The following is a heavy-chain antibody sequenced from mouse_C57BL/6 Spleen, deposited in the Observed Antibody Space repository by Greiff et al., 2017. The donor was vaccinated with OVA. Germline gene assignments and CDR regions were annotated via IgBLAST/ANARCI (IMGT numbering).Heavy chain of an antibody. CDR1: GFTFSDYG. CDR2: ISSGSSTI. V-gene: IGHV5-17*01. CDR3: ARPGTVVAFYYAMDY. D-gene: IGHD1-1*01. Sequence: EVQGVESGGGLVKPGGSLKLSCAASGFTFSDYGMHWVRQAPEKGLEWVAYISSGSSTIYYADTVKGRFTISRDIAKNTLFLQMTSLRSEDTAMYYCARPGTVVAFYYAMDYWGQGTSVTVSS. J-gene: IGHJ4*01.